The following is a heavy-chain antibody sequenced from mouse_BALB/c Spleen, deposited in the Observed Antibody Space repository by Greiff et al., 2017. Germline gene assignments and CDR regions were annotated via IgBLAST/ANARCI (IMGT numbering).Heavy chain of an antibody. CDR2: ISSGGSYT. Sequence: EVQLVESGGDLVKPGGSLKLSCAASGFTFSSYGMSWVRQTPDKRLEWVATISSGGSYTYYPDSVKGRFTISRDNAKNTLYLQMSSLKSEDTAMYYCARRITSYAMDYWGQGTSVTVSS. D-gene: IGHD1-1*01. CDR1: GFTFSSYG. CDR3: ARRITSYAMDY. V-gene: IGHV5-6*01. J-gene: IGHJ4*01.